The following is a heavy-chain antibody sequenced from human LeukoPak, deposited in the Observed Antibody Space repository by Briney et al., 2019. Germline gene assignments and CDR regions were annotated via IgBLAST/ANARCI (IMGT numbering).Heavy chain of an antibody. Sequence: GGSLRLSCAASGFTFSSLWMSWVRQAPGKGLEWVANINEGGSADYYADSVRGRFTISRDNAKNSLHLQMNSLRAEDTALYYCAKGSGSYSSFDYWGQGTLVTVSS. J-gene: IGHJ4*02. CDR1: GFTFSSLW. CDR2: INEGGSAD. V-gene: IGHV3-7*03. D-gene: IGHD3-10*01. CDR3: AKGSGSYSSFDY.